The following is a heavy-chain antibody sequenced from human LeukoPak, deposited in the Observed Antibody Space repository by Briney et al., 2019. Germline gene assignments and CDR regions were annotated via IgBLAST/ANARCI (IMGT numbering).Heavy chain of an antibody. V-gene: IGHV1-2*02. CDR3: ARGGITMVRRVIIEDWFDP. J-gene: IGHJ5*02. D-gene: IGHD3-10*01. CDR2: INPNSGGT. Sequence: ASVKVSCKASGYTFTGYYMHWVRQAPGQGLEWMGWINPNSGGTNYAQKFQGRVTMTRDTSISTAYMELSRLRSDDTAVYYCARGGITMVRRVIIEDWFDPWGQGTLVTVSS. CDR1: GYTFTGYY.